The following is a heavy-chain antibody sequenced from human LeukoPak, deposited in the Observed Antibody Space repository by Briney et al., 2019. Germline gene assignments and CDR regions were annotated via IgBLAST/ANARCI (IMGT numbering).Heavy chain of an antibody. Sequence: TSETLSLTCTVSGASFSSSTYYWGWIRQPPGKSLEWVGYIYTGGITNYNPSLKSRVTISVDTSKNQFSLRLTSVTAADTAMYYCARGPPFDYWGQGTLVAVSS. CDR1: GASFSSSTYY. CDR3: ARGPPFDY. J-gene: IGHJ4*02. CDR2: IYTGGIT. V-gene: IGHV4-61*05.